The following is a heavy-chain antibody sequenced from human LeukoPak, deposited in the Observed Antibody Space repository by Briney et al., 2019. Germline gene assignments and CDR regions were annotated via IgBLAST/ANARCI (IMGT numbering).Heavy chain of an antibody. CDR3: AKGGDSDCSSTTCYVVAVAGTFDY. Sequence: GGSLRLSCAASGFTFSSYWMHWVRQAPGKGLVWVSRINSDGSSTTYADSVKGRFTISRDNSKNTLYLQMNSLRAEDTAIYYCAKGGDSDCSSTTCYVVAVAGTFDYWGQGTLVTVSS. CDR1: GFTFSSYW. V-gene: IGHV3-74*01. D-gene: IGHD2-2*01. J-gene: IGHJ4*02. CDR2: INSDGSST.